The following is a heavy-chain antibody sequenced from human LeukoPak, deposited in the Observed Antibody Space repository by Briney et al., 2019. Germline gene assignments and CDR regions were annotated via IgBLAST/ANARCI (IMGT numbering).Heavy chain of an antibody. J-gene: IGHJ4*02. D-gene: IGHD1-26*01. CDR2: ISGSGGST. CDR3: ASLNSRGIVTH. V-gene: IGHV3-23*01. Sequence: GGSLRLSCAASGFTFSSYAMSWVRQAPGKGLEWVSAISGSGGSTYYADSVKGRFTISRDNSKNTLYLQMNSLRAEDTAVYYCASLNSRGIVTHWGQGTLVTVSS. CDR1: GFTFSSYA.